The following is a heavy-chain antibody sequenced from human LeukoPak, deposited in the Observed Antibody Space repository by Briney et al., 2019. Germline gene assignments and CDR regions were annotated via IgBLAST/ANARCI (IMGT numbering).Heavy chain of an antibody. Sequence: GGTLRLSCAASGFTFSSYGMSWVRQAPGKGLEWVSAISGSGGSTYYADSVKGRFTISRDNSKSTLYLQMNSLRAEDTAVYYCAKVKTPITMVRGVIWQPYYFDYWGQGTLVTVSS. J-gene: IGHJ4*02. CDR2: ISGSGGST. D-gene: IGHD3-10*01. CDR3: AKVKTPITMVRGVIWQPYYFDY. V-gene: IGHV3-23*01. CDR1: GFTFSSYG.